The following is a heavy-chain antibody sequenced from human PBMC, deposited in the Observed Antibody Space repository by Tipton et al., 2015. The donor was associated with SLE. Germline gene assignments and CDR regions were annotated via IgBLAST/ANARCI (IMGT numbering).Heavy chain of an antibody. CDR1: GGTFSSYA. CDR2: ISAYNGNT. V-gene: IGHV1-18*01. CDR3: AGEGAASFDY. D-gene: IGHD6-25*01. J-gene: IGHJ4*02. Sequence: QSGAEVKKPGSSVKVSCKASGGTFSSYAISWVRQAPGQGLEWMGGISAYNGNTNYAQKLQGRVTMTTDTSTSTAYMELRSLRSDDTAVYYCAGEGAASFDYWGQGTLVTVSS.